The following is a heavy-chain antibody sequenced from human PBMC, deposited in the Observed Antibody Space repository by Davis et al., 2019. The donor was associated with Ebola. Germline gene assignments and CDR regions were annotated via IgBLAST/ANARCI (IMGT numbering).Heavy chain of an antibody. D-gene: IGHD3-10*01. V-gene: IGHV3-30-3*01. Sequence: GGSLRLSCAASGFTFSSYAMHWVRQAPGKGLEWVAVISYDGSNKYYADSVKGRFTISRDNSKNTLYLQMNSLRAEDTAVYYCARDVYYYGSGSYYTAFDPWGQGTLVTVSS. CDR3: ARDVYYYGSGSYYTAFDP. CDR1: GFTFSSYA. J-gene: IGHJ5*02. CDR2: ISYDGSNK.